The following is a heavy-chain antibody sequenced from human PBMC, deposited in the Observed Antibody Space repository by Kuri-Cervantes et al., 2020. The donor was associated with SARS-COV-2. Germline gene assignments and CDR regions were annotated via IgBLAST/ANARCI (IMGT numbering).Heavy chain of an antibody. CDR3: ARGGSAWYIDY. V-gene: IGHV4-34*01. Sequence: LSLTCAVYGGSFSGYYWSWIRQTPGKGLEWIGEINQSGNTHYNPSLESRATISVGTSKNQFYLKLSPMTAADTAVYYCARGGSAWYIDYWGQGTLVTVSS. CDR1: GGSFSGYY. J-gene: IGHJ4*02. CDR2: INQSGNT. D-gene: IGHD6-19*01.